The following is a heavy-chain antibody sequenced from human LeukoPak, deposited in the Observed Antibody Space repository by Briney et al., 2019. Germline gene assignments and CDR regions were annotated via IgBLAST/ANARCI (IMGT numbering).Heavy chain of an antibody. D-gene: IGHD2-2*02. CDR3: ARDGGYCSSTSCYTGYFQH. CDR1: GGSISSSSYY. CDR2: IYYSGST. V-gene: IGHV4-39*02. J-gene: IGHJ1*01. Sequence: TSETLSLTCTVSGGSISSSSYYGGWIRQPPGKGLEWIGSIYYSGSTYYNPSLKSRVTISVDTPKNQFSLKLSSVTAADTAVYYCARDGGYCSSTSCYTGYFQHWGQGTLVTVSS.